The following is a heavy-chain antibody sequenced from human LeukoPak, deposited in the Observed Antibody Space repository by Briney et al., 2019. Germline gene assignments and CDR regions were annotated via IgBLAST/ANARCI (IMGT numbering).Heavy chain of an antibody. CDR3: ARHFDRDGYTSNAFDI. Sequence: SETLSLTCTVSGGSFSSSSYYWGWIRQPPGKGLEWIGSMYYSGSTYYNASLRSRVTMSVDTSKNQFSLKLSSVTAADTAVYYRARHFDRDGYTSNAFDIWGQGTMVTVSS. J-gene: IGHJ3*02. CDR1: GGSFSSSSYY. CDR2: MYYSGST. V-gene: IGHV4-39*01. D-gene: IGHD5-24*01.